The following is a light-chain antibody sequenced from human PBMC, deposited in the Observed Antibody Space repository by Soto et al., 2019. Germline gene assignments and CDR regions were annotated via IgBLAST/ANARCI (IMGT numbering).Light chain of an antibody. CDR2: DVS. V-gene: IGLV2-14*03. CDR1: SSDIGGYDY. CDR3: SSYTSTSATYV. J-gene: IGLJ1*01. Sequence: QSALTQPASVSGFPGQSITISCTGTSSDIGGYDYVSWYQQHPGKAPKLIIYDVSGRPSGVSNRFSGSKSANTASLTISGLQAEDEADYHCSSYTSTSATYVFGTGTKVTVL.